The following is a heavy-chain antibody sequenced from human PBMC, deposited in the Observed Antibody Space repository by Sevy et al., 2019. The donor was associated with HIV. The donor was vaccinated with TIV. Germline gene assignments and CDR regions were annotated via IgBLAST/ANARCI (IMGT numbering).Heavy chain of an antibody. CDR2: INHSGST. V-gene: IGHV4-34*01. D-gene: IGHD3-10*01. CDR3: ARARIRSGSYHYYYYYMDV. CDR1: GGSFSGYY. J-gene: IGHJ6*03. Sequence: SETLSLTCAVYGGSFSGYYWSWIRQPPGKGLEWIGEINHSGSTNYNPSLKSRVTISVDTSKNQFSLKLSSVTAADTAVYYCARARIRSGSYHYYYYYMDVWGKGTTVTVSS.